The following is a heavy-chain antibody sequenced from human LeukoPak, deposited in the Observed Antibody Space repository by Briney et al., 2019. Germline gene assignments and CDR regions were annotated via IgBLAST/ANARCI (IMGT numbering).Heavy chain of an antibody. CDR2: MSYDGSDK. CDR3: AKEYQLPTGY. V-gene: IGHV3-30-3*01. J-gene: IGHJ4*02. CDR1: GFSFSRYA. D-gene: IGHD2-2*01. Sequence: GGSLRLSCAASGFSFSRYAMFWVRQAPGKGLEWVAVMSYDGSDKYYADSVKGRFTISRDNSKNTLYLQMNSLRADDTAVYYCAKEYQLPTGYWGQGTLVTVSS.